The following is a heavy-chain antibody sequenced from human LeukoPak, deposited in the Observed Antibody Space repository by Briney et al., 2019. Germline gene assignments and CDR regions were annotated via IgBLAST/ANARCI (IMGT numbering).Heavy chain of an antibody. CDR2: IYNSGTT. Sequence: PSETLSLTCTVSGGSFSSYYWSWIRQPPGKGLEWIGYIYNSGTTNYNPSLKSRVTISGDTSKNQFSLKLSSVTAADTAVYYCARDSSSSPFDYWGQGTLVTVSS. D-gene: IGHD6-6*01. CDR1: GGSFSSYY. J-gene: IGHJ4*02. V-gene: IGHV4-59*12. CDR3: ARDSSSSPFDY.